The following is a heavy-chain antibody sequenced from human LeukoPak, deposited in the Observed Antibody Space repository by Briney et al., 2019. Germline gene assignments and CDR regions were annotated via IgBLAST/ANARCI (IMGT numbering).Heavy chain of an antibody. CDR2: INPIGGTT. D-gene: IGHD5-18*01. CDR3: GIPARGYNYGYDY. CDR1: RYTFTTYY. Sequence: ASVKVSCKASRYTFTTYYLHWVRQAPGQGLEWMGVINPIGGTTRYAQRFQGRVTVTTDTSSSTVFMDLSSLKSDDTAMYYCGIPARGYNYGYDYWGQGTQVTVSS. J-gene: IGHJ4*02. V-gene: IGHV1-46*01.